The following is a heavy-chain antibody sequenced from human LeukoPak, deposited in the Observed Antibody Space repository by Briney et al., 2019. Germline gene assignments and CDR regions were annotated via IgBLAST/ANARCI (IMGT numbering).Heavy chain of an antibody. D-gene: IGHD2-2*03. J-gene: IGHJ4*02. CDR2: IFSSGTT. V-gene: IGHV4-39*01. CDR1: GDSVSSRLYY. CDR3: ARVDIVVVPAALYYFDY. Sequence: SETLSLTCTVSGDSVSSRLYYWGWIRQPPGKGLEWIGNIFSSGTTYYSQSLRSRVTISVDTSKNQFSLKVRSVTAADTAVYYCARVDIVVVPAALYYFDYWGQGTLVTVSS.